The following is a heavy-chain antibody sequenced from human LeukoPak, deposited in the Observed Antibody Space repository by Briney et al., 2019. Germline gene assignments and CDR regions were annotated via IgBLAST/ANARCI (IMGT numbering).Heavy chain of an antibody. J-gene: IGHJ6*02. CDR1: GYTFTSYD. CDR2: MNPNSGNT. V-gene: IGHV1-8*01. Sequence: GASVKVSCKASGYTFTSYDINWVRQATGQGLEWMGWMNPNSGNTGYAQKFQGRVTMTRNPSITTAYIVLSSLISEDTAVYYCARDYGDYGYYYFGMDVWGHGTTVTVSS. CDR3: ARDYGDYGYYYFGMDV. D-gene: IGHD4-17*01.